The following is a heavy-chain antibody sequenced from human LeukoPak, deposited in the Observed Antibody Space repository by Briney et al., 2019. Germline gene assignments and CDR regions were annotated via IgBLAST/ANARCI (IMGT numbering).Heavy chain of an antibody. CDR3: ARGGGRNTTMVWAFDY. CDR2: ISTNGGST. J-gene: IGHJ4*02. V-gene: IGHV3-64*02. Sequence: AGGSLRLSCAASGFTFSSYAMHWVRQAPGKGLEYVSGISTNGGSTYYADPVKGRFTISRDNSKNTLFLQMGSLRAEDMAVYYCARGGGRNTTMVWAFDYWGQGTLVTVSS. D-gene: IGHD5-18*01. CDR1: GFTFSSYA.